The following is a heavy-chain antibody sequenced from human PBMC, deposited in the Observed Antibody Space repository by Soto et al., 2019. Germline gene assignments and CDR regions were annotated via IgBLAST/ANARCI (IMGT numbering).Heavy chain of an antibody. CDR2: INHSGST. Sequence: SETLSLTCAVYGGSFSGYYWSWIRQPPGKGLEWIGEINHSGSTNYNPSLKSRVTISVDTSKNQFSLKLSSVTAADTAVYYCARGYTDNWNYVGFSFDPWGQGTLVTVSS. CDR3: ARGYTDNWNYVGFSFDP. D-gene: IGHD1-7*01. V-gene: IGHV4-34*01. CDR1: GGSFSGYY. J-gene: IGHJ5*02.